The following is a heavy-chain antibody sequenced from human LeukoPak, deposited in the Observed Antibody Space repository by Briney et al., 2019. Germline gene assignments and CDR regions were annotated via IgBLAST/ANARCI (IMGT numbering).Heavy chain of an antibody. CDR3: ARESKYSNHPGWGYYYYYMDV. Sequence: KPSETLSLTCTVSGGSISSYYWSWIRQPPGKGLEWIGYIYYIGSTNYNPSLKSRVTISVDTSKNQFSLKLSSVTAADTAVYYCARESKYSNHPGWGYYYYYMDVWGKGTTVTVSS. V-gene: IGHV4-59*01. J-gene: IGHJ6*03. CDR1: GGSISSYY. D-gene: IGHD4-11*01. CDR2: IYYIGST.